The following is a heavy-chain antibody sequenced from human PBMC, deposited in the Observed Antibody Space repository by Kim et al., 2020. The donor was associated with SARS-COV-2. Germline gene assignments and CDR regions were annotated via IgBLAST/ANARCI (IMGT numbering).Heavy chain of an antibody. V-gene: IGHV4-34*01. CDR2: INHSGST. J-gene: IGHJ1*01. CDR3: ARGPHYRFGELSRVGPYFQH. CDR1: GGSFSGYY. D-gene: IGHD3-10*01. Sequence: SETLSLTCAVYGGSFSGYYWSWIRQPPGKGLEWIGEINHSGSTNYNPSLKSRVTISVDTSKNQFSLKLSSVTAADTAVYYCARGPHYRFGELSRVGPYFQHWGQGTLVTVSS.